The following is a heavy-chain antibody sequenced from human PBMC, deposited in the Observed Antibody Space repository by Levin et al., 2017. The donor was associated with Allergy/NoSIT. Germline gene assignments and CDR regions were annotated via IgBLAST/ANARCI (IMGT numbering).Heavy chain of an antibody. J-gene: IGHJ6*03. V-gene: IGHV3-48*02. CDR2: ISRGGSPI. D-gene: IGHD2-21*01. Sequence: QAGGSLRLSCAASGFTFSNFDMNWVRQAPGKGLEWVAHISRGGSPIYYADSVKGRFTISRDNAKNSLFLQLNSLRDDDTAMYYCAREAEDIVVVISRNYYYYYMDVWGKGTTVAVSS. CDR1: GFTFSNFD. CDR3: AREAEDIVVVISRNYYYYYMDV.